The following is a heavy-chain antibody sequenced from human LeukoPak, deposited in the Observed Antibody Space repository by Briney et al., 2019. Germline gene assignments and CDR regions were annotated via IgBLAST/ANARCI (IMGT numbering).Heavy chain of an antibody. Sequence: PGGSLRLSCAASGFTFSSYGMHWVRQASGKGLEWVAVIWYDGSNKYYADSVKGRFTISRDNSKNTLYLQMNSLRAEDTAVYYCARDGISGLPGGWFDPWGQGTLVTVSS. CDR3: ARDGISGLPGGWFDP. V-gene: IGHV3-33*01. CDR2: IWYDGSNK. CDR1: GFTFSSYG. J-gene: IGHJ5*02. D-gene: IGHD6-19*01.